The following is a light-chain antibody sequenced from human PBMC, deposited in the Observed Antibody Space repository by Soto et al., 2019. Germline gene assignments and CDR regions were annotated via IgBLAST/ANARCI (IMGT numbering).Light chain of an antibody. CDR1: SSDVGGHNY. CDR2: EVT. CDR3: SSFAGGNNL. Sequence: QSVLTQPPSASGSPGQSVTISCTGPSSDVGGHNYVSWYQQHPGKAPKLIIYEVTKRPSGVPDRFSGSKSGNTASLTVSGLQAEDEAHYYCSSFAGGNNLFGGGTKLTVL. V-gene: IGLV2-8*01. J-gene: IGLJ2*01.